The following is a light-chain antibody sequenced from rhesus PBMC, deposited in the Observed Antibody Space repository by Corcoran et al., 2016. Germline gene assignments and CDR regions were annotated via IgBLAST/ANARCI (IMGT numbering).Light chain of an antibody. CDR2: KAS. CDR1: QSIRSW. Sequence: DIQMTQSPSSLSASVGDTVTITCRASQSIRSWLDWYQQKPGKAPKLLFYKASILQSGVPSKFSGSGSGTDFTLPISGLQPEDFATYFCLQYSSSPFTFGPGTKLDIK. CDR3: LQYSSSPFT. J-gene: IGKJ3*01. V-gene: IGKV1-22*01.